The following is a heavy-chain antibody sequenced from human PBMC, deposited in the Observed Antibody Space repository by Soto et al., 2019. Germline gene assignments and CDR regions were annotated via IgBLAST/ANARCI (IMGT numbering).Heavy chain of an antibody. V-gene: IGHV3-64*01. J-gene: IGHJ4*02. CDR1: GFTFSTSA. CDR2: INNRGGST. CDR3: ARGPGYYFDY. Sequence: PGGSLRLSCAASGFTFSTSAMSWVRQAPGKVLEYVSAINNRGGSTYYANSVKGRFTISRDNSKNTLYLQMGSLRAEDMAVYYCARGPGYYFDYWGQGTLVTVSS.